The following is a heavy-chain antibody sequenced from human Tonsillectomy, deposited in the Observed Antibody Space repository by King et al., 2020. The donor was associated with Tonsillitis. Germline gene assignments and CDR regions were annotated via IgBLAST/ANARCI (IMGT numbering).Heavy chain of an antibody. Sequence: VQLVESGGGLVQPGGSLRLSCAASGFTFSNYAMSWVRQAPGKGLEWVSVISSGGSSTYYADSVKGRFTISRDNSKNTLYLQMNSLRAEDTAVYYCAARSGSDHLFDGWGQGTLVTVSS. CDR3: AARSGSDHLFDG. CDR2: ISSGGSST. V-gene: IGHV3-23*03. CDR1: GFTFSNYA. J-gene: IGHJ4*02. D-gene: IGHD3-10*01.